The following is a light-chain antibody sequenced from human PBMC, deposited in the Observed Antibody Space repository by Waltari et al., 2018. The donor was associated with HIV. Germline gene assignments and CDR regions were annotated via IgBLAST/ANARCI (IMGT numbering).Light chain of an antibody. Sequence: QSVLTQPPSASGTPGQRVTISCSVRRSSIRSNYVYWYQQLPGTAPKLLIYRNNQRPSGVPDRFSGSKSGTSASLAISGLRSEDEADYYCAAWDDSLSGFWVFGGGTKLTVL. J-gene: IGLJ3*02. CDR2: RNN. CDR1: RSSIRSNY. CDR3: AAWDDSLSGFWV. V-gene: IGLV1-47*01.